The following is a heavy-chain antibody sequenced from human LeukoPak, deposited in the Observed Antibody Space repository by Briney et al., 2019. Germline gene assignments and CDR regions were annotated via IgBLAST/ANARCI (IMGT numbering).Heavy chain of an antibody. D-gene: IGHD2-8*01. CDR1: GGSLSGFY. Sequence: PPETLSLTCAVYGGSLSGFYWNWIRQPPGKGLEWIGEMNPSGSTTYNPSLKSRVSMSLDTSKNQFSLKLSSVTAADTAVYYCARGLKPYCTNGVCYTGDYWGQGMLATVSS. CDR2: MNPSGST. V-gene: IGHV4-34*01. CDR3: ARGLKPYCTNGVCYTGDY. J-gene: IGHJ4*02.